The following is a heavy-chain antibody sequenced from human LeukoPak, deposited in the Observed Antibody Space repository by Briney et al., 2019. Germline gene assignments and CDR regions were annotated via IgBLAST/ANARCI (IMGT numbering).Heavy chain of an antibody. V-gene: IGHV3-23*01. CDR3: AKEIAVRGQGVFDY. CDR2: IVGSGGDT. J-gene: IGHJ4*02. Sequence: AIVGSGGDTFHADSVKGRFTISRDNSKNTLYLQMSSLGAEDTAVYYCAKEIAVRGQGVFDYWGQGTLVTVSS. D-gene: IGHD6-19*01.